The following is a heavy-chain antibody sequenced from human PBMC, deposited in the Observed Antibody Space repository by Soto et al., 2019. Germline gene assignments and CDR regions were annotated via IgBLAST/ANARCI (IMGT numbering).Heavy chain of an antibody. D-gene: IGHD4-17*01. CDR3: TRVETTVTPPPTFVDY. CDR1: GGSVSSGSYS. J-gene: IGHJ4*02. Sequence: SETLSLTCTVSGGSVSSGSYSWSWIRQPPGKGLEWIGYIYYSGSTNYNPSLKSRVTISVDTSKNQFSLKLSSVTSADTAVYYFTRVETTVTPPPTFVDYWGQGTLVTVSS. V-gene: IGHV4-61*01. CDR2: IYYSGST.